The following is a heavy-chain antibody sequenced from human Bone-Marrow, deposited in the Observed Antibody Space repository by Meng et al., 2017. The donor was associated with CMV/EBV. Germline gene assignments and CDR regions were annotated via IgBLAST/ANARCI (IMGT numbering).Heavy chain of an antibody. Sequence: ASGFTFNNYAIPWVRQAPGKGLEWVAVISYDGSNKYYADSVKGRFTISRDNSKNTLYLQMNSLRPEDTAVYYCARTDLVLSGDAFDIWGQGTMVTVSS. CDR2: ISYDGSNK. CDR3: ARTDLVLSGDAFDI. V-gene: IGHV3-30-3*01. J-gene: IGHJ3*02. CDR1: GFTFNNYA. D-gene: IGHD2/OR15-2a*01.